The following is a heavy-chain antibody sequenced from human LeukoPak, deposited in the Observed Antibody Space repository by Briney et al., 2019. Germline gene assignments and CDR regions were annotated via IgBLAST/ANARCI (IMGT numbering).Heavy chain of an antibody. D-gene: IGHD4-11*01. CDR2: ISGSGDST. V-gene: IGHV3-23*01. CDR1: GFTFSNYV. Sequence: GGSLRLSCAASGFTFSNYVMSWVRQAPGKGLEWVSGISGSGDSTYYAGSVKGRFTISRDNSKNTLHLQLSSLRAEDTAIYYCAREVDYKIDYWGQGTLVTVSS. J-gene: IGHJ4*02. CDR3: AREVDYKIDY.